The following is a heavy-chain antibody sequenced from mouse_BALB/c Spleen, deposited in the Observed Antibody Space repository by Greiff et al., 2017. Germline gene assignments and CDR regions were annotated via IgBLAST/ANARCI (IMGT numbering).Heavy chain of an antibody. J-gene: IGHJ2*01. CDR3: ARSTYYGSSYFDY. Sequence: EVMLVESGGGLVQPGGSRKLSCAASGFTFSSFGMHWVRQAPEKGLEWVAYISSGSSTIYYADTVKGRFTISRDNPKNTLFLQMTSLRSEDTAMYYCARSTYYGSSYFDYWGQGTTLTVSS. D-gene: IGHD1-1*01. CDR2: ISSGSSTI. V-gene: IGHV5-17*02. CDR1: GFTFSSFG.